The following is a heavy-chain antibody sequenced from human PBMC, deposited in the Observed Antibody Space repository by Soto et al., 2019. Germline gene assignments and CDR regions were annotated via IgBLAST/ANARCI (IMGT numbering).Heavy chain of an antibody. CDR2: ISAYNGNT. CDR3: ARDGDSSDYYYYGMDV. V-gene: IGHV1-18*01. D-gene: IGHD3-22*01. CDR1: GYTFTSYG. J-gene: IGHJ6*02. Sequence: GKVSCKASGYTFTSYGISWVRQAPGQGLEWMGWISAYNGNTNYAQKLQGRVTMTTDTSTSTAYMELRSLRSDDTAVYYCARDGDSSDYYYYGMDVWGQGTTVTVSS.